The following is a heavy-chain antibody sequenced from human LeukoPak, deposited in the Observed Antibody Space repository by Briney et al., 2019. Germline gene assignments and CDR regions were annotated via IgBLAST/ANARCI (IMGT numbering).Heavy chain of an antibody. CDR1: GGSISSYY. J-gene: IGHJ6*03. Sequence: SETLSLTCTVSGGSISSYYWSWIRQPAGKGLEWIGRIYTSGSTNYNPSLKSRVTMSVDTSKNQFSLKLSSVTAADTAVYYCARDSYGYPPYYMDVWGKGTTVTISS. D-gene: IGHD5-18*01. CDR2: IYTSGST. CDR3: ARDSYGYPPYYMDV. V-gene: IGHV4-4*07.